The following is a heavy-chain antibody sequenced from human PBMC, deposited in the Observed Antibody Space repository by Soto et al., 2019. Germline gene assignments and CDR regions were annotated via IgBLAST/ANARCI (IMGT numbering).Heavy chain of an antibody. CDR3: ARHHGSPGSYFGLDV. J-gene: IGHJ6*02. CDR2: IYPGDSDT. D-gene: IGHD6-13*01. V-gene: IGHV5-51*01. CDR1: GYSFTSYW. Sequence: ESLKISFQGSGYSFTSYWINWVRQIPGKGLEWMGIIYPGDSDTRYSPSFQGQVTISADKSIDTAYLQWRSLKASDTAVYYCARHHGSPGSYFGLDVWGQGTTVTVSS.